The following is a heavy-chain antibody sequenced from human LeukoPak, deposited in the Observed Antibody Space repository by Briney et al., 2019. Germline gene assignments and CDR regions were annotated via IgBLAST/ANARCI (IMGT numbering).Heavy chain of an antibody. V-gene: IGHV4-59*01. CDR1: GGSISSYY. D-gene: IGHD1-26*01. CDR2: IYYSGST. Sequence: PSETLSLTCTVSGGSISSYYWSWIRQPPGKGLGWIGYIYYSGSTNYNPSLKSRVTISVDTSKNQFSLKLSSVTAADTAVYYCARASSGSYYGSTVNFDYWGQGTLVTVSS. CDR3: ARASSGSYYGSTVNFDY. J-gene: IGHJ4*02.